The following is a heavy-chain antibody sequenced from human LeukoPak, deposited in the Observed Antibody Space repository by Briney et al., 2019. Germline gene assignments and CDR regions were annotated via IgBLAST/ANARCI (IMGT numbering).Heavy chain of an antibody. Sequence: PGGSLRLSCAASGFTFSSYAMNWVRQAPGKGLEWVAVISYDGSNKYYADSVKGRFTISRDNSKNTLYLQMNSLRAEDTAVYYCAREGAAAGTSHYYYGMDVWGQGTTVTVSS. CDR1: GFTFSSYA. J-gene: IGHJ6*02. CDR2: ISYDGSNK. D-gene: IGHD6-13*01. V-gene: IGHV3-30-3*01. CDR3: AREGAAAGTSHYYYGMDV.